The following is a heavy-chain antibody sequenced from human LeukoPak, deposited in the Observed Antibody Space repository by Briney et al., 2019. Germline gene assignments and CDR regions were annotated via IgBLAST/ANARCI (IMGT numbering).Heavy chain of an antibody. V-gene: IGHV4-59*08. J-gene: IGHJ4*02. Sequence: SETLSLTCTVSGGSISSNYWSWIRQPPGKGLEWIWYIYYSGSSYYNPSLKSRVTISLDTSKKQFSLKLSSVTAADTAIYYCARVAVVAGPGYFDYWGQGTLVTVSS. D-gene: IGHD6-19*01. CDR2: IYYSGSS. CDR3: ARVAVVAGPGYFDY. CDR1: GGSISSNY.